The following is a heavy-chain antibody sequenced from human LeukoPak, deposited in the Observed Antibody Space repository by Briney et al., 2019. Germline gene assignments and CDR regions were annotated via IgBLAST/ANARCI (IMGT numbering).Heavy chain of an antibody. V-gene: IGHV3-30*18. D-gene: IGHD6-13*01. CDR1: GFTFSSYG. CDR3: VKSSSWYPFDY. J-gene: IGHJ4*02. CDR2: ISYDGSNK. Sequence: GGSLRLSCAASGFTFSSYGMHWVRQAPGKGLEWVAVISYDGSNKYYADSVKGRFTISRDNSKNTLYLQMDSLRAEDTAVYYCVKSSSWYPFDYWGQGTLVTVSS.